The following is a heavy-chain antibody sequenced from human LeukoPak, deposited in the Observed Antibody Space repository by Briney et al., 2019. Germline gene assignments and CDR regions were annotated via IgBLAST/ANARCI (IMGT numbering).Heavy chain of an antibody. CDR1: GYTFTSFD. CDR2: ISTYNGNT. CDR3: ARDRAGSAWYTTFDY. Sequence: ASVKVSCKASGYTFTSFDISWVRQAPGQGLEWMGWISTYNGNTNYAQKLQGRVTMTTDTSTSTAYMDLRSLRSDDTAVYYCARDRAGSAWYTTFDYWGQGTLVTVSS. J-gene: IGHJ4*02. V-gene: IGHV1-18*01. D-gene: IGHD6-19*01.